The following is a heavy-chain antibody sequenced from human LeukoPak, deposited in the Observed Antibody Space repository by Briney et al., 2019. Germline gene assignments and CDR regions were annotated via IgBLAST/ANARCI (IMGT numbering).Heavy chain of an antibody. CDR2: ISSSGSTI. CDR3: ASTLSGSYSNGFDI. V-gene: IGHV3-11*01. Sequence: KPSETLSLTCAVYSGSFSGYYWSWIRQAPGKGLEWVSYISSSGSTIYYTDSVKGRFTISRDNAKNSLYLQMNSLRAEDTAVYYCASTLSGSYSNGFDIWGQGTMVTVSS. CDR1: SGSFSGYY. D-gene: IGHD1-26*01. J-gene: IGHJ3*02.